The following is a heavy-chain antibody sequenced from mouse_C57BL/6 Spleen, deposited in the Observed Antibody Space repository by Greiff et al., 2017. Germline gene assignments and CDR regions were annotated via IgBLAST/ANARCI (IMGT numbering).Heavy chain of an antibody. V-gene: IGHV1-64*01. CDR2: IHPNSGST. CDR3: ARITTVVDPAWFAY. CDR1: GYTFTSYW. D-gene: IGHD1-1*01. J-gene: IGHJ3*01. Sequence: QVQLQQPGAELVKPGASVKLSCKASGYTFTSYWMHWVKQRPGQGLAWIGMIHPNSGSTNYNEKFKSKATLTVDKSSSTAYMQLSSLTSEDSAVYYCARITTVVDPAWFAYWGQGTLVTVSA.